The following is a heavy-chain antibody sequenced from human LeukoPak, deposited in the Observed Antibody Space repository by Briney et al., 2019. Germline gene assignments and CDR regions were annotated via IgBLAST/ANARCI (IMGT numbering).Heavy chain of an antibody. D-gene: IGHD4-17*01. CDR2: VKGDEIST. CDR3: AKEGPYGDYGN. Sequence: GGSLRLSCAASGFTFSDFWMHWVRQAPGGGLVWVSRVKGDEISTLYADSVKGRFTISRDNAKNTLYLQMNSLRAEDTAVYYCAKEGPYGDYGNWGQGTLVTVSS. CDR1: GFTFSDFW. V-gene: IGHV3-74*01. J-gene: IGHJ4*02.